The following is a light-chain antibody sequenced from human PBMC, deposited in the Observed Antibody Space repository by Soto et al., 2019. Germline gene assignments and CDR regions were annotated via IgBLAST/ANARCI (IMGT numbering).Light chain of an antibody. J-gene: IGKJ4*01. CDR2: LGS. Sequence: DLVMTQSPLSLPVTPGEPASISCRSSQSLLHSNGYNYLDWYLQKPGQSPQLLIYLGSNRASGVPARVSGSGSGTDFTLKISRVEAEDVGVYYCMQALQTPLTFGGGTKVEIK. CDR1: QSLLHSNGYNY. V-gene: IGKV2-28*01. CDR3: MQALQTPLT.